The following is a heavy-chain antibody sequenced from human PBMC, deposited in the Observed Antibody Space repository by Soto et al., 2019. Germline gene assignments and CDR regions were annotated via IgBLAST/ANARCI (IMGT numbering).Heavy chain of an antibody. CDR1: GFSVSDNY. V-gene: IGHV3-53*01. D-gene: IGHD4-17*01. CDR2: LHSGGGT. J-gene: IGHJ4*02. Sequence: PGGSLRLSCTASGFSVSDNYISWVRQAPAKGLEWVSILHSGGGTYYADSVRGRFTVSRVNSQNTLYLQMNSLRAEDTAVYYCARGASDYGDRVDYWGQGTLVTVSS. CDR3: ARGASDYGDRVDY.